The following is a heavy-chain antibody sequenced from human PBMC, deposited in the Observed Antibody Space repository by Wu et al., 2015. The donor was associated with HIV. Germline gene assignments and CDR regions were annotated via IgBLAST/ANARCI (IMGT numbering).Heavy chain of an antibody. J-gene: IGHJ4*02. CDR1: GYTFTGYY. CDR3: ATYGPGYNWMYK. V-gene: IGHV1-2*02. CDR2: MAPNSDVT. Sequence: QVHLVQSGAVMKKPGSSVRISCEASGYTFTGYYMHWVRQAPGQGLEWMGWMAPNSDVTNYAPKLQGRVTMTRDTSISTAYMELSSLRSDDTAVYYCATYGPGYNWMYKWGQGTLVTVSS. D-gene: IGHD1-20*01.